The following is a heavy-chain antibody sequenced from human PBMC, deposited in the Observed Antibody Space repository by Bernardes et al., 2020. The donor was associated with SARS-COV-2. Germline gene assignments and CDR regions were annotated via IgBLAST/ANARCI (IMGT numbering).Heavy chain of an antibody. D-gene: IGHD3-10*01. CDR1: GFTFSEYP. V-gene: IGHV3-64D*06. CDR2: ISDNGGST. CDR3: VKKRPDGDY. Sequence: GGSLRLSCLGSGFTFSEYPMHWVHQTPGKGLEYVSRISDNGGSTHYGDSVKGRFTISGDNSKNTMYLQMNSLRIEDTAVYYCVKKRPDGDYWGQGILVTVSS. J-gene: IGHJ4*02.